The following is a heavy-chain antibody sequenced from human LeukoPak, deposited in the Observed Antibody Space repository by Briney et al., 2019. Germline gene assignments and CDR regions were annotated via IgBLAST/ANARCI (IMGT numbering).Heavy chain of an antibody. J-gene: IGHJ5*02. D-gene: IGHD3-10*01. V-gene: IGHV1-8*01. Sequence: ASVKVPCKASGYTFTSYDINWVRQATGQGLEWMGWMNPNSGNTGYAQKFQGRVTMTRDTSISTAYMELSRLRSDDTAVYYCARLAYGSGTGFDPWGQGTLVTVSS. CDR3: ARLAYGSGTGFDP. CDR1: GYTFTSYD. CDR2: MNPNSGNT.